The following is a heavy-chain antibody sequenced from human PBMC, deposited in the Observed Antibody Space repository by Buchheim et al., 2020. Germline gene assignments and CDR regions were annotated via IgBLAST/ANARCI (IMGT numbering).Heavy chain of an antibody. CDR3: ARLGDGEHDYYYYYMDV. D-gene: IGHD4-17*01. Sequence: QVQLQESGPGLVKPSETLSLTCTVSGGSISSYYWSWIRQPPGKGLEWIGYIYYSGSTNYNPSLKSRVTISVDTSKNQFYLKLSSVTAADTAVYYCARLGDGEHDYYYYYMDVWGKGTT. J-gene: IGHJ6*03. CDR2: IYYSGST. CDR1: GGSISSYY. V-gene: IGHV4-59*01.